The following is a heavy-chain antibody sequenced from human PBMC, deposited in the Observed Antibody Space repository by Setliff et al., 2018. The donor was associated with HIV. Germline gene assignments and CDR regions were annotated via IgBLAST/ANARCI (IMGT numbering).Heavy chain of an antibody. V-gene: IGHV3-23*01. Sequence: PGGSLRLSCVATGFTFRTYGMGWVRQAPGKGLERVSVFGGSGTTYYADSVKGRFTISKDTSTNTLYLQMTSLRVEDTAIYFCAKEMGHQRPFDYWGQGTLVTVSS. J-gene: IGHJ4*02. D-gene: IGHD2-2*01. CDR3: AKEMGHQRPFDY. CDR2: FGGSGTT. CDR1: GFTFRTYG.